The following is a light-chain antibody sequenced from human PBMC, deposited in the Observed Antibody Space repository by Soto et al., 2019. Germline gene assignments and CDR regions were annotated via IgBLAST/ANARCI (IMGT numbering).Light chain of an antibody. Sequence: VLTQPPSASGTPGQRVTMSCSGSSSNIGKNSVHWYRQLPGTAPELLIYNTDHLSSGVPDRFSGSKSGSSASLAIGGLQSDDEADYYCATWDDNFNGPVFGGGTQLTVL. CDR1: SSNIGKNS. CDR2: NTD. CDR3: ATWDDNFNGPV. V-gene: IGLV1-44*01. J-gene: IGLJ7*01.